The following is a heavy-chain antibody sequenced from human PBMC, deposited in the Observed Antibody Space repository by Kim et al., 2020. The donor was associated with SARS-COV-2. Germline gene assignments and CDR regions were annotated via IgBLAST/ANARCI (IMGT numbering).Heavy chain of an antibody. Sequence: GGSLRLSCAASGFTFSSYSMNWVRQAPGKGLEWVSSISSSSSYIYYADSVKGRFTISRDNAKNSLYLQMNSLRAEDTAVYYCARDPSWVAAANWGQGTLVTVSS. CDR2: ISSSSSYI. CDR1: GFTFSSYS. D-gene: IGHD6-13*01. J-gene: IGHJ4*02. V-gene: IGHV3-21*01. CDR3: ARDPSWVAAAN.